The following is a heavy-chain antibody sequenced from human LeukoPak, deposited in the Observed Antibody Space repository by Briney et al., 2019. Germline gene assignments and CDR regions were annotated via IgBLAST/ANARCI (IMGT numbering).Heavy chain of an antibody. CDR3: ARANHPCYYDSSGQHFDY. CDR2: ISAYNGNT. D-gene: IGHD3-22*01. Sequence: ASVKVSCKASGYTFTSYGISWVRQAPGQGLEWMGWISAYNGNTNYAQKLQGRVTMTTDTSTSTAYMELRSLRSDDTAVYYCARANHPCYYDSSGQHFDYWGQGTLVTVSS. J-gene: IGHJ4*02. V-gene: IGHV1-18*01. CDR1: GYTFTSYG.